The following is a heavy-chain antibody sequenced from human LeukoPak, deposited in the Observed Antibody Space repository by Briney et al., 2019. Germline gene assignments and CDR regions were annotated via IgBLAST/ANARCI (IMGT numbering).Heavy chain of an antibody. CDR3: AVKGGYNDLDAPFDY. J-gene: IGHJ4*02. CDR1: GFPFSNYW. CDR2: VNGDGSTT. V-gene: IGHV3-74*01. D-gene: IGHD5-12*01. Sequence: PGGSLRLSCAASGFPFSNYWMHWVRQPPGKGLEWVSRVNGDGSTTTYADSVKGRFTISRDNAKNTLYLQMNSLRVEDTAIYYCAVKGGYNDLDAPFDYWGPGTLVTVSS.